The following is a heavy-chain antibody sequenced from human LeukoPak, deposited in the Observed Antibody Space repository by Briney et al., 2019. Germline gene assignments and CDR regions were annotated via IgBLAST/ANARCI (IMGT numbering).Heavy chain of an antibody. CDR2: INTNNGNT. Sequence: ASVKVSCKASGYTFSTYGINWVRQAPGQGLEWMGWINTNNGNTNYAQKFQDRVTMTRDTSTSTAYMELRSLGSDDAAVYYCARKGCFGNCYLFDYWGQGTLVTVSS. CDR3: ARKGCFGNCYLFDY. V-gene: IGHV1-18*01. J-gene: IGHJ4*02. CDR1: GYTFSTYG. D-gene: IGHD2-15*01.